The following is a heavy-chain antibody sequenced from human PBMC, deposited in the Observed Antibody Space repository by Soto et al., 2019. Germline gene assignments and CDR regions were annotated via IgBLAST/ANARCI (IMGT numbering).Heavy chain of an antibody. J-gene: IGHJ4*02. Sequence: GGSLRLSCAASGFTFSSYAMSWVRQAPGKGLEWVSAISGSGGSTYYADSVKGRFTISRDNSKNTLYLQMNSLRAEDTAVYYCAKAPDHSQYCSSTSCYLTYYFDYWGQGTLVTVSS. D-gene: IGHD2-2*01. CDR3: AKAPDHSQYCSSTSCYLTYYFDY. CDR2: ISGSGGST. CDR1: GFTFSSYA. V-gene: IGHV3-23*01.